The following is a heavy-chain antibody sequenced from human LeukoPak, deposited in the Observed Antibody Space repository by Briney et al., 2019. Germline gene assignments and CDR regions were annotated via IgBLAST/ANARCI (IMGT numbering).Heavy chain of an antibody. V-gene: IGHV4-61*02. D-gene: IGHD3-16*01. J-gene: IGHJ6*04. CDR1: GFSLSTSGM. Sequence: SGPALVKPTQTLTLTCTFSGFSLSTSGMCVSWIRQPAGKGLEWIGRIYTSGSTNYNPSLKSRVTISVDTSKNQFSLKLSSVTAADTAVYYCARDRFGMDVWGKGTTVTISS. CDR3: ARDRFGMDV. CDR2: IYTSGST.